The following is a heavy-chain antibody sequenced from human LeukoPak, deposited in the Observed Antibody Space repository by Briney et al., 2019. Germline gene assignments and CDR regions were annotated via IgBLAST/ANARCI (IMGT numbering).Heavy chain of an antibody. V-gene: IGHV1-58*01. CDR1: GFTFTSSA. CDR3: AAGLRSYDSSGYYAFEI. J-gene: IGHJ3*02. CDR2: IVVGSGNT. D-gene: IGHD3-22*01. Sequence: SVKVSCKASGFTFTSSAVQWVRQARGQRLEWIGWIVVGSGNTNYAQKFQERVTITRDMSTSTAYMELSSLRSEDTAVYYCAAGLRSYDSSGYYAFEIWGQGTMVTVSS.